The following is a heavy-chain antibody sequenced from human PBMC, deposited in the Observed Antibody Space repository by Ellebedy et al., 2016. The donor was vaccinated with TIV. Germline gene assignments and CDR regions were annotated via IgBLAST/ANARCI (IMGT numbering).Heavy chain of an antibody. J-gene: IGHJ2*01. V-gene: IGHV1-46*01. CDR3: ARDTAVAGTGYFDL. Sequence: AASVKVSCKASEYTFTSYYMHWVRQAPGQGLEWMGIINPSDSSTSYAQNFQGRVTMTRETSTSTVYMELSSLRSEDTAVYYCARDTAVAGTGYFDLWGRGTLVTVSS. D-gene: IGHD6-19*01. CDR2: INPSDSST. CDR1: EYTFTSYY.